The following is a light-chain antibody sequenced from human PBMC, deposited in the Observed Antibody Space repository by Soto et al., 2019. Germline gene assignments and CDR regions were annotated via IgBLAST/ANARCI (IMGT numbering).Light chain of an antibody. V-gene: IGKV2-28*01. J-gene: IGKJ1*01. Sequence: DIVMTQSPLSLPVTPGEPASISCRSSQSLLHSNGYNYLDWYLQKPGQSPQLLIYLGSNRASRVPDRFSGSGSGTDFTLKISRVEAEDVGVYYCMQALQTPKFGQGTKVYSK. CDR1: QSLLHSNGYNY. CDR3: MQALQTPK. CDR2: LGS.